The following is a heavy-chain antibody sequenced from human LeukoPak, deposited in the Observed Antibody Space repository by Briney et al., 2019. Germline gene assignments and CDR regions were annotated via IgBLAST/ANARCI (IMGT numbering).Heavy chain of an antibody. CDR1: RGSMTSYY. CDR3: ARGGPRWLDP. D-gene: IGHD3-16*01. Sequence: SETLSLTCSVSRGSMTSYYWTWIRQPPGKGLEWIGSLFYSGSPNANPSLKSRVTMSVDTSRNQFFLTLTSVTAADTALHFCARGGPRWLDPWGQGTLVIVSS. CDR2: LFYSGSP. J-gene: IGHJ5*02. V-gene: IGHV4-59*01.